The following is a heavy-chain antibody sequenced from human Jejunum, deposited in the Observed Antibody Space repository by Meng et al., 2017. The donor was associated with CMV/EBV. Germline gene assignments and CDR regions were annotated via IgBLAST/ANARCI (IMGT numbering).Heavy chain of an antibody. D-gene: IGHD2-21*02. CDR1: TFNTYA. CDR2: ISYDGTYK. Sequence: TFNTYAMHWVRQAPGKGLEWVALISYDGTYKYYADSVRDRFTISRDNSKNTLYLQMNSLRTEDTAVYYCARDGGRAISMGGGDPFDYWGQGTLVTVSS. CDR3: ARDGGRAISMGGGDPFDY. J-gene: IGHJ4*02. V-gene: IGHV3-30-3*01.